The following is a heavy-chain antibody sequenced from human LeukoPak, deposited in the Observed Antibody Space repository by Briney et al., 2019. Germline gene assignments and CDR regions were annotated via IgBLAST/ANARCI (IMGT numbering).Heavy chain of an antibody. CDR1: GFTFTNAW. D-gene: IGHD3-3*01. CDR2: IKLDGSEK. J-gene: IGHJ4*02. CDR3: ARDQYDTWSRRGNFDS. V-gene: IGHV3-7*03. Sequence: GGSLRLSCVDSGFTFTNAWMSWVRQAPGKGLEWVANIKLDGSEKNYVDSVKGRFTISRDNTKNSLYLQMNSLRVEDTAVFYCARDQYDTWSRRGNFDSWGQGTLVIVSS.